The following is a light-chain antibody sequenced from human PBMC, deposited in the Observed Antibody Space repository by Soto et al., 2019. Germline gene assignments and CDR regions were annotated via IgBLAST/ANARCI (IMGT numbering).Light chain of an antibody. Sequence: DIQMTQSPSTLSASVGDRVTISCRASQSISSWLAWYQQKPGKAPKLLIYDASSLESGVPSRFSGRGSGTEFTLTISSLQPDDFATYYCQQYYSYLWTFGQGTKVDIK. CDR3: QQYYSYLWT. CDR2: DAS. J-gene: IGKJ1*01. V-gene: IGKV1-5*01. CDR1: QSISSW.